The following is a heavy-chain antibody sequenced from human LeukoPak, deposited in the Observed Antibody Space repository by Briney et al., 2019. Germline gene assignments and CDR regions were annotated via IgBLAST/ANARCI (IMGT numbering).Heavy chain of an antibody. CDR1: GFTFSSYW. CDR2: ITNNGNTV. Sequence: GGSLRLSCAASGFTFSSYWMSWVRQAPGMGLEWISYITNNGNTVYYADSVKGRFTISRDNAKNSLYLQMNSLRAEDTAVYYCARDRGIVGTTGYYYMDVWGKGTTVTVSS. CDR3: ARDRGIVGTTGYYYMDV. J-gene: IGHJ6*03. D-gene: IGHD1-26*01. V-gene: IGHV3-48*04.